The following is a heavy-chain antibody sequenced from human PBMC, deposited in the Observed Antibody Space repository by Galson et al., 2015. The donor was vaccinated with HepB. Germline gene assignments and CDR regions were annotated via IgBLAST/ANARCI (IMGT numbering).Heavy chain of an antibody. CDR1: GFTFSNYA. D-gene: IGHD5-24*01. CDR2: ITPTASST. Sequence: SLRLSCATSGFTFSNYAMSWVRQAPGRGLEWVSTITPTASSTYYVDSVKGRFTISRDNSKNTVYLQMNRLRAEDTAIYYCAKDRAYDRDGTTFDYWGLGTLVTVSS. J-gene: IGHJ4*02. V-gene: IGHV3-23*01. CDR3: AKDRAYDRDGTTFDY.